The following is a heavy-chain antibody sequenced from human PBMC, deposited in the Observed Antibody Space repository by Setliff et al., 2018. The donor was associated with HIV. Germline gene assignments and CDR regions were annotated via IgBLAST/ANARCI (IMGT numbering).Heavy chain of an antibody. CDR1: GGSFSGYY. CDR3: ARVFPPNFISAFVPGAFDY. Sequence: SETLSLTCAVYGGSFSGYYYTWIRQPPGEGLEWIGEINHSGSTNYNPSLKSRVTISVDTSKNQFSLKLNSVTAADTAVYYCARVFPPNFISAFVPGAFDYWGQGTLVTV. V-gene: IGHV4-34*01. J-gene: IGHJ4*02. D-gene: IGHD3-3*02. CDR2: INHSGST.